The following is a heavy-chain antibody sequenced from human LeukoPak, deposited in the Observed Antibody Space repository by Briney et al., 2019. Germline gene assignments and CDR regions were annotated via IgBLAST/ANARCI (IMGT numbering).Heavy chain of an antibody. D-gene: IGHD6-13*01. CDR3: ACVAADGSYCDY. V-gene: IGHV3-13*04. J-gene: IGHJ4*02. Sequence: GGSLRLSCAASVCIFSGYDMRWVRRPTGKGLEWVSSIEVSGDTYSPDSVKGRFTISRENAKNSLFLQMNSLGADDTAIYYCACVAADGSYCDYWGQGTLVTVSS. CDR1: VCIFSGYD. CDR2: IEVSGDT.